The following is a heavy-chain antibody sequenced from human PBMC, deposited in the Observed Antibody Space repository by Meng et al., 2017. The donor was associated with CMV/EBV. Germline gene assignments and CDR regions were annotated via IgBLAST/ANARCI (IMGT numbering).Heavy chain of an antibody. Sequence: SVKVSCKASGGTFSSYAISWVRQAPGQGLEWMGGIIPICGKANYAQKFQGRVTITTDESTSTAYMELSSLRSEDTAVYYCARRQGQPVEGDWFDPWGQGTLVTVSS. V-gene: IGHV1-69*05. CDR3: ARRQGQPVEGDWFDP. D-gene: IGHD6-13*01. CDR2: IIPICGKA. J-gene: IGHJ5*02. CDR1: GGTFSSYA.